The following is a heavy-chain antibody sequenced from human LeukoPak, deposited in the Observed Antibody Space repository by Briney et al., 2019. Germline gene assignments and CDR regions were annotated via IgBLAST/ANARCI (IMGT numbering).Heavy chain of an antibody. CDR1: GFTFSDYY. J-gene: IGHJ4*02. CDR2: ISSSGSTI. D-gene: IGHD6-13*01. V-gene: IGHV3-11*04. CDR3: ARDGIIAAAGAFDY. Sequence: KSGGSLRLSCAASGFTFSDYYMSWICQAPGKGLEWVSYISSSGSTIYYADSVKGRFTISRDNAKNSLYLQMNSLRAEDTAVYYCARDGIIAAAGAFDYWGQGTLVTVSS.